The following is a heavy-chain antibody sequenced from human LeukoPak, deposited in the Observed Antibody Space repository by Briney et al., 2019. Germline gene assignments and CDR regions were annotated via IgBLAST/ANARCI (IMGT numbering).Heavy chain of an antibody. V-gene: IGHV4-39*01. CDR1: GFTFSSYA. CDR3: ARSLGYCTGATCYSFDS. CDR2: IYYSGST. J-gene: IGHJ4*02. Sequence: GTLRLSCAASGFTFSSYAMSWVRQAPGKGLEWIGSIYYSGSTYYNPSLKSRVTISVDTSKNQFSLKLSSVTAADTAVYYCARSLGYCTGATCYSFDSWGQGTLVTVSS. D-gene: IGHD2-8*02.